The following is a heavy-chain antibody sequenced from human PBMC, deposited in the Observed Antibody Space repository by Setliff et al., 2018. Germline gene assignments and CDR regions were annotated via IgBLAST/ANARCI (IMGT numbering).Heavy chain of an antibody. CDR2: FDPEDGET. CDR3: VRALGATITHFDY. J-gene: IGHJ4*02. CDR1: GYTLTELS. V-gene: IGHV1-24*01. D-gene: IGHD1-26*01. Sequence: GASVKVSCKVSGYTLTELSMHWVRQAPGKGLEWMGGFDPEDGETIYAQKFQGRVTMTEDTSTDTAYMELSRLRSDDTAVYYCVRALGATITHFDYWGQGTLVTVSS.